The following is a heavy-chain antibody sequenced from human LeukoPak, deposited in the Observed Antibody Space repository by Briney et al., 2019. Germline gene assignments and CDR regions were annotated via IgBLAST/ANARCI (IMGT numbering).Heavy chain of an antibody. V-gene: IGHV4-39*07. Sequence: SETLSLTCTVSGGSISSSTYYWGWVRQPPGKGLEWIGSIYYSGNTYYNPSLMSRVTISLDTSKNQFSLNLSSVTAADTAVYYCATVGAAYYNILTGPFDYWGQGTLVTVSS. J-gene: IGHJ4*02. CDR1: GGSISSSTYY. CDR2: IYYSGNT. D-gene: IGHD3-9*01. CDR3: ATVGAAYYNILTGPFDY.